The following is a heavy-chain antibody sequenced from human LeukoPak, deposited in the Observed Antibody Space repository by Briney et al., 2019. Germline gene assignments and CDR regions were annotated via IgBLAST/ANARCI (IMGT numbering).Heavy chain of an antibody. V-gene: IGHV3-15*01. D-gene: IGHD3-16*02. J-gene: IGHJ4*02. Sequence: PGGSLRLSCAASGFTFINAWMAWVRQAPGKGLEWVGRIKSKTDGATADYAAPVKGRFTISRDDSKNTLYLQMDSLRTEDTALYYCTTAPYVWGTYHYHHWGQGTLVTVSS. CDR1: GFTFINAW. CDR2: IKSKTDGATA. CDR3: TTAPYVWGTYHYHH.